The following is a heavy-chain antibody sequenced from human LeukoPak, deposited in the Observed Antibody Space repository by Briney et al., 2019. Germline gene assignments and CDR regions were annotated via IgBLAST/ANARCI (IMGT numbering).Heavy chain of an antibody. Sequence: KPSESLSLTCAVYGGSFSGYYWSWIRQPPGKGLEWIGEINHSGGTNYNPSLKSRVTISVDASKNQFSLKLSSVTAADTAVYYCARAEVQLLPRRLLYYYYMDVWGKGTTVTVSS. D-gene: IGHD2-2*01. V-gene: IGHV4-34*01. J-gene: IGHJ6*03. CDR2: INHSGGT. CDR1: GGSFSGYY. CDR3: ARAEVQLLPRRLLYYYYMDV.